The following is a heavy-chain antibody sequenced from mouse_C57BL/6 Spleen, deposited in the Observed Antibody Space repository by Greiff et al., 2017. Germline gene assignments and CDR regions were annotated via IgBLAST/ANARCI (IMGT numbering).Heavy chain of an antibody. CDR1: GYAFSSSW. CDR2: IYPGDGDT. J-gene: IGHJ4*01. D-gene: IGHD1-1*01. Sequence: QVQLQQSGPELVKPGALVKISCKASGYAFSSSWMNWVKQRPGKGLEWIGRIYPGDGDTNYNGKFKGKATLTADKSSSTAYMQLSSLTSEDSAVYFCARGTFITTVVATDYYYAMDYWGQGTSVTVSS. CDR3: ARGTFITTVVATDYYYAMDY. V-gene: IGHV1-82*01.